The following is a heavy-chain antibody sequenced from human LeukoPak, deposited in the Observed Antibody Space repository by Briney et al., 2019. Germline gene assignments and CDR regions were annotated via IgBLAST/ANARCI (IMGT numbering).Heavy chain of an antibody. Sequence: PGGSLRLSCAASGFSFSSYGMHWVRQAPGKGLEWVAIILYDGSNNYYADSVKGRFSISRDNSKNTLYLQMNSLRGKDTAVYYCARDKDGMDVWGQGTTVTVSS. J-gene: IGHJ6*02. CDR3: ARDKDGMDV. CDR2: ILYDGSNN. CDR1: GFSFSSYG. V-gene: IGHV3-33*01.